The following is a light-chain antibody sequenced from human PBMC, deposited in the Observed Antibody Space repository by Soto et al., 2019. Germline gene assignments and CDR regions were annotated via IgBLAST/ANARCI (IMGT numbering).Light chain of an antibody. CDR2: AAS. Sequence: EIVMTQSPVTLSVSPGERATLSCRASQSVSSNLAWYQQKPGQAPSLLIYAASNRATGIPARFSGSGSGTDFTLTISSLEPEDFAVYYCQQRSNWPPVTFGQGTRLEI. CDR3: QQRSNWPPVT. V-gene: IGKV3-11*01. J-gene: IGKJ5*01. CDR1: QSVSSN.